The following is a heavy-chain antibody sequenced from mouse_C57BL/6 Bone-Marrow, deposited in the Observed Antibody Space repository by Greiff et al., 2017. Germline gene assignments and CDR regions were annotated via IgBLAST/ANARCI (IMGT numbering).Heavy chain of an antibody. CDR2: INPNNGGT. CDR3: ARWRRMRRGLDY. Sequence: EVKLMESGPELVKPGASVKISCKASGYTFTDYNMDWVKQSPGKSLEWIGDINPNNGGTTYNKKFKGKATLTVDKSSSTAYMELRSLTSEDTAVYYWARWRRMRRGLDYWCQGTALAVTA. J-gene: IGHJ2*01. CDR1: GYTFTDYN. V-gene: IGHV1-18*01. D-gene: IGHD3-3*01.